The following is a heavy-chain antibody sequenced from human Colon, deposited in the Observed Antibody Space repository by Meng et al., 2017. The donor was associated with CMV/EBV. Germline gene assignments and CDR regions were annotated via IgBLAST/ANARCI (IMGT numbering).Heavy chain of an antibody. CDR2: IFSGGSP. V-gene: IGHV4-59*01. J-gene: IGHJ4*02. Sequence: GSLRLSCTVSGDSIRSYYWTWIRQSPGKGLEFTGHIFSGGSPNYNPSLNSRVTITQDMVKNQFSLKLTSVTAADTATYYCARDFSSYFDYWGQGILVTVSS. CDR3: ARDFSSYFDY. CDR1: GDSIRSYY. D-gene: IGHD6-13*01.